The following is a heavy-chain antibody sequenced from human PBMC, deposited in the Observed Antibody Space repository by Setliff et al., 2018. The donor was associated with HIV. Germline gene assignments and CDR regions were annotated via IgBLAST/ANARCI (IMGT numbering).Heavy chain of an antibody. V-gene: IGHV3-15*01. CDR1: GFTFSNAW. J-gene: IGHJ6*02. CDR2: IKSKSDGGTT. D-gene: IGHD2-2*01. Sequence: LRLSCAASGFTFSNAWMSWVRQAPGKGLEWVGRIKSKSDGGTTDYAAPVKGRFTISRDDSKSLAYLQMNSLKAEDTAVYYCAAMGVEVVSYYYGMDVWGQGTTVTVSS. CDR3: AAMGVEVVSYYYGMDV.